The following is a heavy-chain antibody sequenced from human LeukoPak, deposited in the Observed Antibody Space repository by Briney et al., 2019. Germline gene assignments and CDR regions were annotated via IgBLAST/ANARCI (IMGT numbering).Heavy chain of an antibody. CDR1: GGSISSSNW. V-gene: IGHV4-4*02. D-gene: IGHD3-3*01. CDR2: SYHSGST. Sequence: SETLSLTCAVSGGSISSSNWWWCIRQPPGKGLEWIGESYHSGSTNYNPSLKSRATISVDKFKTQFSLKLSPVTAADTAVYYCARDLMDYDFWSGYYTGGWFDPWGQGTLVTVSS. CDR3: ARDLMDYDFWSGYYTGGWFDP. J-gene: IGHJ5*02.